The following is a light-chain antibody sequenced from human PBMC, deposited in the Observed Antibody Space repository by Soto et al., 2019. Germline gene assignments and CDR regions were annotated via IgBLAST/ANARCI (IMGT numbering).Light chain of an antibody. Sequence: EIVLTQSPATLSLSPGERATLSCRASQSVSSYLAWYQHKPGQAPRLLIHDASNRATGISARFSGGGSGTDFTLTISSLEPEDFAVYYCQQRRDCPLTFGGGTKLEIK. CDR1: QSVSSY. V-gene: IGKV3-11*01. CDR3: QQRRDCPLT. CDR2: DAS. J-gene: IGKJ4*01.